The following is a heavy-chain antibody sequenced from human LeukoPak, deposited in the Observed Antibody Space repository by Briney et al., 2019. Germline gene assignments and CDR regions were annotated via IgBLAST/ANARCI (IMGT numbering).Heavy chain of an antibody. J-gene: IGHJ4*02. D-gene: IGHD3-22*01. CDR2: IYSGGST. CDR1: GFDFSTYA. CDR3: ARTTYYYDSSGYYFDY. Sequence: GGSLRLSCAASGFDFSTYAINWVRQAPGKGLEWVSVIYSGGSTYYADSVKGRFTISRDNSKNTLYLQMNSLRAEDTAVYYCARTTYYYDSSGYYFDYWGQGTLVTVSS. V-gene: IGHV3-66*01.